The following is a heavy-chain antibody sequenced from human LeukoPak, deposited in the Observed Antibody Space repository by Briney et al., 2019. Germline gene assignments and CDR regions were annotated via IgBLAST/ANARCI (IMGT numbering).Heavy chain of an antibody. CDR1: GGSFSGYY. CDR2: INHSGST. V-gene: IGHV4-34*01. D-gene: IGHD6-13*01. Sequence: KPSETLSLTCAVYGGSFSGYYWSWIRRPPGKGLEWIGEINHSGSTNYNPSLKSRVTISVDTSKNQFSLKLSSVTAADTAVYYCARVGYSSSWYNWFDPWGQGTLVTVSS. CDR3: ARVGYSSSWYNWFDP. J-gene: IGHJ5*02.